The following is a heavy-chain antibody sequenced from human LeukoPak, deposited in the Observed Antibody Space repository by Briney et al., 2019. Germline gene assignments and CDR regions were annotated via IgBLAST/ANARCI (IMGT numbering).Heavy chain of an antibody. Sequence: GASVKDSRKDSLYAFTGYYMHWVRQAPRRGLEWVGWIKPNSGGTSYAQELQGRVTMTRDTSISTAYMELSRLRSDGTAVYYCARGAPVFRWLDPWGQGTLVTVSS. V-gene: IGHV1-2*02. CDR2: IKPNSGGT. CDR1: LYAFTGYY. J-gene: IGHJ5*02. CDR3: ARGAPVFRWLDP. D-gene: IGHD2-21*01.